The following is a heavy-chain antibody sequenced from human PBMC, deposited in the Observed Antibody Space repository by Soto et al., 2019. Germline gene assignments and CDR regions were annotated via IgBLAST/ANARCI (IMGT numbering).Heavy chain of an antibody. V-gene: IGHV3-23*01. J-gene: IGHJ4*02. CDR1: GFSFGSYA. D-gene: IGHD3-3*01. Sequence: GSLRLSCAASGFSFGSYALSWVRQAPGKGLEWVSTISGSDGKTFYADAVKGRFSISRGTSQNTLYLQMNSLRADDTAIYYCARWSYLDYWGQGTRVTVSS. CDR2: ISGSDGKT. CDR3: ARWSYLDY.